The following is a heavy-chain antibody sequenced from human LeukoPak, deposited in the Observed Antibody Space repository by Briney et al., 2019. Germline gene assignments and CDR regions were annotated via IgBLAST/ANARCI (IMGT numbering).Heavy chain of an antibody. Sequence: PGRSLRLSCAASGFTFDDYAMHWVRQAPGKGLEWVSGISWNSGSIGYADSVKGRFTISRDNAKNSLYLQMNSLRAEDTALYYCAKARVGGWLVLGFDYWGQGNLVTVSS. CDR2: ISWNSGSI. V-gene: IGHV3-9*01. J-gene: IGHJ4*02. D-gene: IGHD6-19*01. CDR3: AKARVGGWLVLGFDY. CDR1: GFTFDDYA.